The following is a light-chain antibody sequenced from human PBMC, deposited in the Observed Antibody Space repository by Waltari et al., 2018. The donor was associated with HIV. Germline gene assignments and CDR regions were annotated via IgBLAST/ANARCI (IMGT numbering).Light chain of an antibody. Sequence: SVLTQPPSVSAAPGQKVSFSCSGGHSNLGNNYVSWYQQLPGRAPRLLIYDNEKRPSGIPDRFSASKAGMSATLDITGLQIVDEADYYCGTWDSSLNLYVFGPGTTVAVL. CDR3: GTWDSSLNLYV. J-gene: IGLJ1*01. CDR1: HSNLGNNY. V-gene: IGLV1-51*01. CDR2: DNE.